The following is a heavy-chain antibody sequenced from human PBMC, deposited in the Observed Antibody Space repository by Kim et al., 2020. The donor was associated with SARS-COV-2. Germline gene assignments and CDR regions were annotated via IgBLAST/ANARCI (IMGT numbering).Heavy chain of an antibody. D-gene: IGHD5-12*01. CDR3: ARGQRPMTVATCFDY. J-gene: IGHJ4*02. CDR2: ISYDGSNK. V-gene: IGHV3-30-3*01. CDR1: GFTFSSYA. Sequence: GGSLRLSCAASGFTFSSYAMHWVRQAPGKGLEWVAVISYDGSNKYYADSVRGRFTISRDNSKNTLYLQMNSLRAEDTAVYYCARGQRPMTVATCFDYWGQGTLVTVSS.